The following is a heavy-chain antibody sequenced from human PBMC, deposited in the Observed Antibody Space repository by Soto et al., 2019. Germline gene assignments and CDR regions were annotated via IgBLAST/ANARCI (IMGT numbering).Heavy chain of an antibody. V-gene: IGHV3-23*01. J-gene: IGHJ3*02. Sequence: EVEVLQSGGGLGQPGGSLRLSCAAAGFTFRDYAMSWVRQAPGKGLEWVSTLTGSLNSAFYADSVKGRFTISRDNSDNILYLQINILRDEDTAVYYCAIDSGFPDFGVLKHAFDIWGQGTLVTVSS. CDR2: LTGSLNSA. CDR1: GFTFRDYA. D-gene: IGHD3-3*01. CDR3: AIDSGFPDFGVLKHAFDI.